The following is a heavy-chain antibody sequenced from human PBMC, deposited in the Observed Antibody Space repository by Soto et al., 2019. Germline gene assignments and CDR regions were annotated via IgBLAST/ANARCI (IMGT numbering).Heavy chain of an antibody. J-gene: IGHJ4*02. Sequence: QLQLQESDSGLVKPSQTLSLTCAVSGGSISSGGYSWSWIRQPPGKGLEWIGYIYHSGSTYYNPPLKSRVTISVDRSKNHFSLKLSSVTAADTAVYYCASSHAGAHITAAVHWGQGTLVTVSS. CDR1: GGSISSGGYS. CDR2: IYHSGST. V-gene: IGHV4-30-2*01. D-gene: IGHD6-13*01. CDR3: ASSHAGAHITAAVH.